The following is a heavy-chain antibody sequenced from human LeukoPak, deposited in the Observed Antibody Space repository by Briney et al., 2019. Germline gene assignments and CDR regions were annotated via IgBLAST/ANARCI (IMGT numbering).Heavy chain of an antibody. J-gene: IGHJ4*02. CDR3: ARSPPWYYGSGSYFDY. CDR1: GFTFSSYA. Sequence: GGSLRLSCAASGFTFSSYAMHWVRQAPGKGLEWVAVISYDGSNKYYADSVKGRFTISRDNSKNTLYLQMNSLRAEDTAVYYCARSPPWYYGSGSYFDYWGQGTLVTVSS. D-gene: IGHD3-10*01. CDR2: ISYDGSNK. V-gene: IGHV3-30*14.